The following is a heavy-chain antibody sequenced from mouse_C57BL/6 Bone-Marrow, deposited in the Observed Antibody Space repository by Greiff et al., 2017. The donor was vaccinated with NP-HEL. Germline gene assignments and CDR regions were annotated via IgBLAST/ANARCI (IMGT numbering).Heavy chain of an antibody. CDR1: GFTFSSYG. D-gene: IGHD1-1*01. CDR3: ARPLYYYGSSYYAMDY. Sequence: VQLKESGGDLVKPGGSLKLSCAASGFTFSSYGMSWVRQTPDKRLEWVATISSGGSYTYYPDSVKGRFTISRDNAKNTLYLQMSSLKSEDTAMYYCARPLYYYGSSYYAMDYWGQGTSVTVSS. J-gene: IGHJ4*01. V-gene: IGHV5-6*01. CDR2: ISSGGSYT.